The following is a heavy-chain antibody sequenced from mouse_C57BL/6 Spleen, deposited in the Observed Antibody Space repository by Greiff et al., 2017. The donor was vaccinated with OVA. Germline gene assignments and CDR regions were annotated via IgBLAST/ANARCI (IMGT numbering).Heavy chain of an antibody. D-gene: IGHD2-2*01. CDR1: GYTFTSYW. CDR2: IHPNSGST. CDR3: ADGYDENFAY. Sequence: QVQLKQPGAELVKPGASVKLSCKASGYTFTSYWMHWVKQRPGQGLEWIGMIHPNSGSTNYNEKFKSKATLTVDKSSSTAYMQLSSLTSEDSAVYYCADGYDENFAYWGQGTLVTVSA. J-gene: IGHJ3*01. V-gene: IGHV1-64*01.